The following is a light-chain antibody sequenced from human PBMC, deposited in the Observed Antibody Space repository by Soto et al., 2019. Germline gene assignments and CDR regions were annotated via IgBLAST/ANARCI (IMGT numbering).Light chain of an antibody. V-gene: IGLV3-21*04. CDR2: YDS. CDR1: NIGTKS. Sequence: SSELTQAPSVSVAPGKTARITCGGNNIGTKSVHWYQQKPGQAPVLVIYYDSDRPSGIPERFSGSNSGNTATLTISGVEAGDEADYYCQVWDGSSDHVLFGGGTKLTVL. CDR3: QVWDGSSDHVL. J-gene: IGLJ2*01.